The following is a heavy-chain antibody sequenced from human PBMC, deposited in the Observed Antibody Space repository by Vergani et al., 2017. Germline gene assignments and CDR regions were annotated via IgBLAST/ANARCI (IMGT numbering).Heavy chain of an antibody. CDR2: ISGSGGNT. CDR1: GFTFSSYA. V-gene: IGHV3-23*01. Sequence: EVQLLESGGGLVQPGGSLRLSCAASGFTFSSYAMSWVRQAPGQGLEWVSIISGSGGNTYYADSVQGRFTISRDNSKNTLYLQMNSLRAEDTAVYYCAKSSSGWSQFDYWAQGTLVTVSS. CDR3: AKSSSGWSQFDY. J-gene: IGHJ4*02. D-gene: IGHD6-19*01.